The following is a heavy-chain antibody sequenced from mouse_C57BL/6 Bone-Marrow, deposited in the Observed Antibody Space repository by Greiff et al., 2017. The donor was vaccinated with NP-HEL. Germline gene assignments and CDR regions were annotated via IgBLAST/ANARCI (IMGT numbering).Heavy chain of an antibody. Sequence: QVQLQQSGAELARPGASVKLSCKASGYTFTSYGISWVKQRTGRGLGWIGGISPRSGNTYYNGNFKGKATLTADKSSSTAYMELRSLTSEDSAVYFCVKGGDYYGSSSPDVWGTGTTVTVSS. D-gene: IGHD1-1*01. CDR2: ISPRSGNT. CDR1: GYTFTSYG. V-gene: IGHV1-81*01. CDR3: VKGGDYYGSSSPDV. J-gene: IGHJ1*03.